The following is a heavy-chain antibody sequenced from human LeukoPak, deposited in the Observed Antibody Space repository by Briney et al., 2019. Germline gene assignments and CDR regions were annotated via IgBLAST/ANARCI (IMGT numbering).Heavy chain of an antibody. CDR1: GFTFSSYW. V-gene: IGHV3-48*04. J-gene: IGHJ4*02. CDR3: ARADYYGSGSPDY. D-gene: IGHD3-10*01. CDR2: ISSSSSTI. Sequence: GGSLRLSCAASGFTFSSYWMNWVRQAPGKGLEWVSYISSSSSTIYYADSVKGRFTISRDNAKNSLYLQMNSLRAEDTAVYYCARADYYGSGSPDYWGQGTLVTVSS.